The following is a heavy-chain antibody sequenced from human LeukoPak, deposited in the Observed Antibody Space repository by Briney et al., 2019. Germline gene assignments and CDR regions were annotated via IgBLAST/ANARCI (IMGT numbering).Heavy chain of an antibody. CDR3: ASDRMCDI. CDR1: GVTFSSDS. J-gene: IGHJ3*02. V-gene: IGHV3-48*01. Sequence: GGSLRLSCAASGVTFSSDSINWVRQGPGKGLEWVSYISSSSSTISSAASVKGRFPISRDNANNSLYLQMNSLRAEDTAVYYCASDRMCDIWGQGAMVTVSS. CDR2: ISSSSSTI.